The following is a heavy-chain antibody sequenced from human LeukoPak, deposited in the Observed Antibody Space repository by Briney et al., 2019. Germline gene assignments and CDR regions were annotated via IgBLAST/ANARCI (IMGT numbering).Heavy chain of an antibody. V-gene: IGHV1-2*02. Sequence: EASVKVSCKASGYTFTGYYIHWVRQAPGQGLEWMGWINPNSGGTNYAQKFQGRVTMTRDTSISTAYMELSRLRSDDTAVYYCARVIHGSGLNYYYYYGMDVWGQGTTVTVSS. CDR3: ARVIHGSGLNYYYYYGMDV. CDR2: INPNSGGT. CDR1: GYTFTGYY. J-gene: IGHJ6*02. D-gene: IGHD3-10*01.